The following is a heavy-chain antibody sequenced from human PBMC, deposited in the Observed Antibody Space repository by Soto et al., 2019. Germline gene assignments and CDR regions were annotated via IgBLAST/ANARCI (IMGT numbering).Heavy chain of an antibody. CDR1: GYTFTSYG. D-gene: IGHD3-22*01. CDR3: ARTGNYYDSSAMNWFDP. J-gene: IGHJ5*02. Sequence: ASVKVSCKXSGYTFTSYGISWVRQAPGQGLEWMGWISAYNGNTNYAQKLQGRVTMTTDTSTSTAYMELRSLRSDDTAVYYCARTGNYYDSSAMNWFDPWGQGTLVTVSS. CDR2: ISAYNGNT. V-gene: IGHV1-18*04.